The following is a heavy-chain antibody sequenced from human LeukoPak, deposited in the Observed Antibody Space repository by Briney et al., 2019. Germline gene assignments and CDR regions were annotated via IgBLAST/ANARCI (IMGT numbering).Heavy chain of an antibody. J-gene: IGHJ4*02. CDR2: IGTRDNSV. Sequence: GGSLRLSCVASGFTFSTYEMNWVRQAPGKGLEWVSFIGTRDNSVYYADSVKGRFTISRDNAKNSLYLQMNSLRAEDTAVYYCAKPKDNSLYCFDYWGQGTLVTVSS. CDR3: AKPKDNSLYCFDY. CDR1: GFTFSTYE. D-gene: IGHD1-20*01. V-gene: IGHV3-48*03.